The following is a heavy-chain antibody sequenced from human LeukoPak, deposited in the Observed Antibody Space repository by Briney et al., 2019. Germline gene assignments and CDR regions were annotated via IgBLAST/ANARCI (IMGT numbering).Heavy chain of an antibody. CDR2: ISGRSDGP. Sequence: GGSLRLSCAASGFSFSSYSMHWVRQAPGKGLEWVSSISGRSDGPYYADSVKGRFTTSRDNSKSTMYLQINNVRAEDAAVYYCAKDPLDYGGHYFDNWGQGTRVTVSS. CDR1: GFSFSSYS. V-gene: IGHV3-23*01. D-gene: IGHD4-23*01. CDR3: AKDPLDYGGHYFDN. J-gene: IGHJ4*02.